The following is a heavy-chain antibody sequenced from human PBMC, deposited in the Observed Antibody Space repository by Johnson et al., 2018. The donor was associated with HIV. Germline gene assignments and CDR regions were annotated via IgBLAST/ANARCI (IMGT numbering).Heavy chain of an antibody. CDR3: AKAVGGYAFDI. J-gene: IGHJ3*02. Sequence: VQLVESGGGLVQTGGSLRLSCAASGFSLSNYWMSWVRQAPGKGLEWVAVISYDGSNKYYADSVKGRFTISRDNSKNTLYLQMNSLRVEDTAVYYCAKAVGGYAFDIWGQGTMVTVSS. V-gene: IGHV3-30*18. CDR1: GFSLSNYW. D-gene: IGHD1-26*01. CDR2: ISYDGSNK.